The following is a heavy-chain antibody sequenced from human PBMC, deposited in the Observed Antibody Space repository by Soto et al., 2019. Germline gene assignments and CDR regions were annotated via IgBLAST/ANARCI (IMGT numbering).Heavy chain of an antibody. J-gene: IGHJ6*02. CDR2: INAGNGNT. CDR3: ARDLPMTVVINYYFYGMDV. CDR1: GYTFTSYA. D-gene: IGHD3-22*01. Sequence: GASVKVSFKASGYTFTSYAMHWVRQAPGQRLEWMGWINAGNGNTKYSQKFQGRVTITRDTSASTAFMELSSLRSEDTAVYYCARDLPMTVVINYYFYGMDVWGQGTTVTVSS. V-gene: IGHV1-3*01.